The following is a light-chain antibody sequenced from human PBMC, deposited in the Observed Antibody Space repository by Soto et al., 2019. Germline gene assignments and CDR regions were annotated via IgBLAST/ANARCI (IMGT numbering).Light chain of an antibody. CDR3: QQYGKWPPWT. J-gene: IGKJ1*01. CDR2: RPP. V-gene: IGKV3-15*01. CDR1: PRLSDN. Sequence: VVMTQPPDILAVSPGGTVTLSCRASPRLSDNLAWYQQKPGQAPRPLIFRPPSRASGVPAMFNGGGSGTECSLTISTLQSEDLAGCYCQQYGKWPPWTFGPGATV.